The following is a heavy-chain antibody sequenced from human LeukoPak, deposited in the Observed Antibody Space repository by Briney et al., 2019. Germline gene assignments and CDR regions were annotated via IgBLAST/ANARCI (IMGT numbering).Heavy chain of an antibody. CDR2: IYTSGST. V-gene: IGHV4-4*09. CDR1: GGSISSYY. D-gene: IGHD4-17*01. CDR3: AGRPLTTVTTSYYYYMDV. J-gene: IGHJ6*03. Sequence: SETLSLTCTVSGGSISSYYWSWIRQPPGKGLEWIGYIYTSGSTNYNPSLKSRVTISVDMSKNQFSLKLSSVTAADTAVYYCAGRPLTTVTTSYYYYMDVWGKGTTVTVSS.